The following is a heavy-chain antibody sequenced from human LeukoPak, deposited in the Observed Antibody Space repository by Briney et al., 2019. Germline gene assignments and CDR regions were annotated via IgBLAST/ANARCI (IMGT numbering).Heavy chain of an antibody. D-gene: IGHD3-10*01. J-gene: IGHJ4*02. CDR2: ISAHKGNT. V-gene: IGHV1-18*01. CDR1: GYTFTSYG. CDR3: ARGGVYYYGSGSYYNVPDY. Sequence: GASVKVSCKASGYTFTSYGISWVRQAPGQGLEWMGWISAHKGNTNYAQKFQGRVTMTRNTFISTAYMELSSLRSEDTAVYYCARGGVYYYGSGSYYNVPDYWGQGTLVTVSS.